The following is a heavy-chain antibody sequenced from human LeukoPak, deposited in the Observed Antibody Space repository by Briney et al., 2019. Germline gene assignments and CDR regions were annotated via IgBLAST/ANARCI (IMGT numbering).Heavy chain of an antibody. Sequence: ASVKVSCKASGYTFSSYAITWVRQAPGQGLEWMGWISVYSGNTNYAQKFQGRVTMTTDTSTSTAYMELRSLRSDDTAVYYCARRRDWRLYCSGGSCYSGAFDIWGQGTMVTVSS. CDR3: ARRRDWRLYCSGGSCYSGAFDI. CDR1: GYTFSSYA. V-gene: IGHV1-18*01. CDR2: ISVYSGNT. J-gene: IGHJ3*02. D-gene: IGHD2-15*01.